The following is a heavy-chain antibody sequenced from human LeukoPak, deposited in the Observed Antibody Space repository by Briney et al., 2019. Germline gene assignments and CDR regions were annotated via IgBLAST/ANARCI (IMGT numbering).Heavy chain of an antibody. CDR2: ISGSGGST. CDR3: AKSPRITMIVVVITIPHYFDY. J-gene: IGHJ4*02. Sequence: GGSLRLSCAASGFTFSSYAMSWVRQAPGKGREWVSAISGSGGSTYYADSVKGRFTISRDNSKNTLYLQMNSLRAEDTAVYYCAKSPRITMIVVVITIPHYFDYWGQGTLVTVSS. V-gene: IGHV3-23*01. CDR1: GFTFSSYA. D-gene: IGHD3-22*01.